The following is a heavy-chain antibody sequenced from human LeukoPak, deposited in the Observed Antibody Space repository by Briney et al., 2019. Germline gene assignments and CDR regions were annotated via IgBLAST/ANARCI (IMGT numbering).Heavy chain of an antibody. D-gene: IGHD3-9*01. V-gene: IGHV3-48*01. CDR3: ARDGPYYDILTGIGY. CDR1: GFTFSSYS. Sequence: GGSLRLSCAASGFTFSSYSMNWVRQAPGKGLEWVSYISSSSSTIYYADSVKGRFTISRDNAKNSLYLQMNSLRAGDTAVYYCARDGPYYDILTGIGYWGQGTLVTVSS. CDR2: ISSSSSTI. J-gene: IGHJ4*02.